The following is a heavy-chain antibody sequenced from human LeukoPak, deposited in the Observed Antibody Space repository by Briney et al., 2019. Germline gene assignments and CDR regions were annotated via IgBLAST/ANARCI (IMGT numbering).Heavy chain of an antibody. V-gene: IGHV3-23*01. Sequence: GGSLRLSCAASGFTFSSYAMSWVRQAPGKGLEWVSAISGSGGSTYYADSVKGRFTISRDNSKNTLYLQMNSLKTEDTAVYYCTTYGGSGWTGYLGQGTLVTVSS. CDR3: TTYGGSGWTGY. J-gene: IGHJ4*02. D-gene: IGHD6-19*01. CDR1: GFTFSSYA. CDR2: ISGSGGST.